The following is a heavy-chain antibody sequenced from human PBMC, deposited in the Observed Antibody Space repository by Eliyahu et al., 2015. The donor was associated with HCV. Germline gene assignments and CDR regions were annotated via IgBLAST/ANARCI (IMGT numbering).Heavy chain of an antibody. CDR1: GFSLSNGRMG. J-gene: IGHJ6*02. CDR3: ARTPEAMVYYYHYGLDV. Sequence: QVTLKESGPVLVKPTETLTLTCTVSGFSLSNGRMGVSWIRQPPGKALEWLAHIFSNDEKSYITSLKSRLTISKDTSKSQVVLTMTNVDPVDTATYYCARTPEAMVYYYHYGLDVWGQGTTVTVSS. CDR2: IFSNDEK. D-gene: IGHD4/OR15-4a*01. V-gene: IGHV2-26*01.